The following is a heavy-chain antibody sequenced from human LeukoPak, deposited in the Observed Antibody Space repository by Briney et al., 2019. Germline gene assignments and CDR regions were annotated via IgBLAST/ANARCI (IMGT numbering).Heavy chain of an antibody. J-gene: IGHJ6*02. CDR3: ARPWTFGVVYGMDV. CDR2: ISHDGSNK. Sequence: PGGSLRLSCVASGFIFRSYALHWVRQAPVKGLEWVAIISHDGSNKYYADSVKGRFTISRDNSKNTLYLQMNSLRADDTAVYYCARPWTFGVVYGMDVWGQGTTVTVSS. V-gene: IGHV3-30*04. D-gene: IGHD3-3*01. CDR1: GFIFRSYA.